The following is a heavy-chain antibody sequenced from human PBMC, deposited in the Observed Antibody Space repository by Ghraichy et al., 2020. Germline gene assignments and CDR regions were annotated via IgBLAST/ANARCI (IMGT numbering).Heavy chain of an antibody. CDR1: GFTFSSYS. Sequence: GGSLRLSCAASGFTFSSYSMNWVRQAPGKGLEWVSYISSRSSTIYYADSVKGRFTISRDNAKNSLYLQMNSLSDEDTAVYYCARVLFSGSYLGYWYFDLWGRGPLVTGSS. CDR3: ARVLFSGSYLGYWYFDL. CDR2: ISSRSSTI. J-gene: IGHJ2*01. D-gene: IGHD3-10*01. V-gene: IGHV3-48*02.